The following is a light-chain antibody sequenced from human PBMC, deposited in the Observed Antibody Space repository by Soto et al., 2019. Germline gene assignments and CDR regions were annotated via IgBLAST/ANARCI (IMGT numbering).Light chain of an antibody. CDR3: QQYNTYSWT. Sequence: DIHMAQSPSALSASLGDRVTITCRASQSIGSWLAWYQQISGRAPNLLIYDASSLQSGVPSRFSGSGSGTEFTLTISSLQPDDFATYYCQQYNTYSWTFGQGTKVDIK. CDR2: DAS. J-gene: IGKJ1*01. CDR1: QSIGSW. V-gene: IGKV1-5*01.